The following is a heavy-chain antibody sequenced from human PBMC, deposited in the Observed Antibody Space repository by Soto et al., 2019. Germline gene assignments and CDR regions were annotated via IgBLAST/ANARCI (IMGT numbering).Heavy chain of an antibody. D-gene: IGHD3-22*01. CDR2: ISSAGTNK. CDR1: GFTFSSYS. V-gene: IGHV3-21*01. CDR3: QWLYGMDV. Sequence: TGGSLRLSCAASGFTFSSYSMSWVRQAPGKGLEWLSYISSAGTNKYYADSVKGRFTISRDNAENSLYLQMNSLRVDDTAVYYCQWLYGMDVWGQGTKVTVSS. J-gene: IGHJ6*02.